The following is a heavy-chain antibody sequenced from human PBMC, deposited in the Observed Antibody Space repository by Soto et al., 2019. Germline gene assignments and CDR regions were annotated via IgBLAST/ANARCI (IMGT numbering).Heavy chain of an antibody. CDR2: ISSTGLYT. D-gene: IGHD3-22*01. J-gene: IGHJ5*02. CDR1: GFSFTSYG. Sequence: GGSLRLSCAASGFSFTSYGMSWVRQAPGKGLEWVSDISSTGLYTYLADSVKGRFTISRDDSKNTLYLQMNSLRVDDTAVYFCTKSWLFEKNWFDPWGQGTLVTVSS. V-gene: IGHV3-23*01. CDR3: TKSWLFEKNWFDP.